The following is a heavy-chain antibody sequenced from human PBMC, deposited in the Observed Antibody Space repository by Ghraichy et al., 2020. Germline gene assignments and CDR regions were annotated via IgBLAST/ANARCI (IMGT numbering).Heavy chain of an antibody. Sequence: SQTLSLTCAISGDSVFSKSAAWDWIRQSPSRGLEWLGRTYYRSQWYHDYAVSVRGRIIINPDTSKNQIFLQLNSVTPEDTAVYYCAREVARYFDYWAQGTLVTVSS. J-gene: IGHJ4*02. CDR1: GDSVFSKSAA. V-gene: IGHV6-1*01. CDR3: AREVARYFDY. CDR2: TYYRSQWYH.